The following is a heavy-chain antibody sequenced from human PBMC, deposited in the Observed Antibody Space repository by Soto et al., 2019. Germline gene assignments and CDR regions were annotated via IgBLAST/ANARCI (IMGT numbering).Heavy chain of an antibody. D-gene: IGHD3-3*01. CDR3: ARGRSGGRYYDFWSGSNYYYYYGMDV. V-gene: IGHV4-34*01. Sequence: SETLSLTCAVYGGSFSGYYWSWIRQPPGKWLEWIGEINHSGSTNYNPSLKSRVTISVDTSKNQFSLKLSSVTAADTAVYYCARGRSGGRYYDFWSGSNYYYYYGMDVWGQGXTVTVYS. CDR1: GGSFSGYY. CDR2: INHSGST. J-gene: IGHJ6*02.